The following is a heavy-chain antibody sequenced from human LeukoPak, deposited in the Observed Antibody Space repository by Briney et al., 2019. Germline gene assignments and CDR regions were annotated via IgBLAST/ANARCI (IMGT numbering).Heavy chain of an antibody. Sequence: GASVRVSCKASGYTFTGYYMHWVRQAPGQGLEWMGWINPNSGGTNYAQKFQGRVTMTRDTSISTAYMELSRLRSDDTAVYYCASWAYDFWSGYYPFDYWGQGTLVTVSS. CDR1: GYTFTGYY. V-gene: IGHV1-2*02. D-gene: IGHD3-3*01. CDR2: INPNSGGT. CDR3: ASWAYDFWSGYYPFDY. J-gene: IGHJ4*02.